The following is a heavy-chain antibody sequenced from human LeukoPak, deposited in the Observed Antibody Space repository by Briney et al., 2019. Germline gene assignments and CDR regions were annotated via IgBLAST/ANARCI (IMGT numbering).Heavy chain of an antibody. D-gene: IGHD6-13*01. CDR3: ARHVIAAEDDAFDI. CDR1: GGSFSGYY. J-gene: IGHJ3*02. Sequence: PSETLSLTCAVYGGSFSGYYWSWIRQPPGKGLEWIGEINHSGSTNYNPSLKSRVTISVDTSKNQFSLKLSSVTAADTAVYYCARHVIAAEDDAFDIWGQGTMVTVSS. V-gene: IGHV4-34*01. CDR2: INHSGST.